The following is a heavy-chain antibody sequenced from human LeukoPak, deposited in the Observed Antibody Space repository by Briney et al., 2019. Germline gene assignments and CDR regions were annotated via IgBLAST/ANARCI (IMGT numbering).Heavy chain of an antibody. V-gene: IGHV1-46*01. Sequence: GASVRVSCKASGYTFTNYYLHWVRQAPGHGLEWMAIINPSDGGTYYEQKLQGRVTATRDTSTSTVYMELSSLRSEDTAVYYCARDTRTMTAVTRGQHYYYGLDVWGQGTTVTVSS. CDR3: ARDTRTMTAVTRGQHYYYGLDV. CDR1: GYTFTNYY. D-gene: IGHD4-17*01. CDR2: INPSDGGT. J-gene: IGHJ6*02.